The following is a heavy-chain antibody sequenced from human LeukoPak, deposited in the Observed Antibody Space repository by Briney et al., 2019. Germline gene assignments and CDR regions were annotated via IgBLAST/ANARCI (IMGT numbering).Heavy chain of an antibody. V-gene: IGHV3-7*01. D-gene: IGHD5-12*01. CDR3: ARRRVVADKYFDY. Sequence: GGSLRLSCAASGFTFSTYWMTWVRQAPGKGLEWVANIKQDGSEKYYVDSVKGRFTISRDNAMNSLYLPMNSLRAEDTAVYFCARRRVVADKYFDYWGQGTLVAVSS. J-gene: IGHJ4*02. CDR2: IKQDGSEK. CDR1: GFTFSTYW.